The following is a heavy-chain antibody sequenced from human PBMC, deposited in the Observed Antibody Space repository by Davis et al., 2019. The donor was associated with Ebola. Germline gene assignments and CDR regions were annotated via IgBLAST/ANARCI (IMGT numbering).Heavy chain of an antibody. D-gene: IGHD2-2*01. J-gene: IGHJ5*02. Sequence: SCKGSGYSFTSYWISRVRQMPGKGLEWLGKIDPSDSYTNYSPSFQGHVTISADKSISTAYLQWSSLKASDTAMYYCARRQNYCSSTSCYGGWFDPWGQGTLVTVSS. V-gene: IGHV5-10-1*01. CDR2: IDPSDSYT. CDR1: GYSFTSYW. CDR3: ARRQNYCSSTSCYGGWFDP.